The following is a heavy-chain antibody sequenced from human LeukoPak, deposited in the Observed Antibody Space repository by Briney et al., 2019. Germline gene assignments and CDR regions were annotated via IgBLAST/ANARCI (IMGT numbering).Heavy chain of an antibody. CDR2: ISAYNGNT. CDR3: ARGPGIVGAAVYYYYYGMDV. D-gene: IGHD1-26*01. J-gene: IGHJ6*02. V-gene: IGHV1-18*01. CDR1: GYTFTSYG. Sequence: ASVKVSCKASGYTFTSYGISWVRQAPGQGLEWMGWISAYNGNTNYAQKLQGRVTMTTDTSTSTAYMELRSLRSDDTAVYYCARGPGIVGAAVYYYYYGMDVWDQGTTVTVSS.